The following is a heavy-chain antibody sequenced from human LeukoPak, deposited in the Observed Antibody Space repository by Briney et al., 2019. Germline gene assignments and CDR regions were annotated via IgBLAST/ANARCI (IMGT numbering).Heavy chain of an antibody. CDR3: ARVWQDNSGVDY. CDR2: ISSTGTTI. V-gene: IGHV3-48*02. CDR1: GFTFGGYH. D-gene: IGHD2-21*01. J-gene: IGHJ4*02. Sequence: GGSLRLSCAASGFTFGGYHINWVRQAPGRGLEWISYISSTGTTINYADSVKGRFAISRDNAKSSLYLQMNSLRDEDTAVYYCARVWQDNSGVDYWGQGTLVTVSS.